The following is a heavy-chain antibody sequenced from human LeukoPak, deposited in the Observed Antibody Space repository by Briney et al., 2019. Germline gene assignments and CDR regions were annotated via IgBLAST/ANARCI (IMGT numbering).Heavy chain of an antibody. CDR1: GFTVSSNY. CDR3: AKVGIQLWSAGVDY. Sequence: GGSLRLSCAASGFTVSSNYMSWVRQAPGKGLEWVSVIYSGGNTYYADSVKGRFTISRDNSKNTLYLQMNSLRAEDTAVYYCAKVGIQLWSAGVDYWGQGTLVTVSS. J-gene: IGHJ4*02. D-gene: IGHD5-18*01. V-gene: IGHV3-53*01. CDR2: IYSGGNT.